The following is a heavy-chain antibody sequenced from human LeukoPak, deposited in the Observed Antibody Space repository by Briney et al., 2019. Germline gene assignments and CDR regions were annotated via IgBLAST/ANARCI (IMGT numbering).Heavy chain of an antibody. CDR3: VQAYYYDSSGARDAFDI. CDR2: IYPGDSDT. V-gene: IGHV5-51*01. J-gene: IGHJ3*02. Sequence: GESLKISCKGSGYIFTSYWIGWVRQMPGKGLEWMGIIYPGDSDTRYSPSFQGQVTISADKSISTAYLQWSSLKASDTAMYYCVQAYYYDSSGARDAFDIWGQGTMVTVSS. D-gene: IGHD3-22*01. CDR1: GYIFTSYW.